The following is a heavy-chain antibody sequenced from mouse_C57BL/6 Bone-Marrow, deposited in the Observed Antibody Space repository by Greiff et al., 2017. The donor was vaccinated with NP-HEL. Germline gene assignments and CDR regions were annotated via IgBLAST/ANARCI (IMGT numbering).Heavy chain of an antibody. J-gene: IGHJ4*01. CDR2: ISDGGSYT. Sequence: EVQVVESGGGLVKPGGSLKLSCAASGFTFSSYAMSWVRQTPEKRLEWVATISDGGSYTYYPDNVKGRFTISRDNAKNNLYLQMSHLKSEDTAMYYCARQPYYYGSRHYYAMDYWGQGTSVTVSS. D-gene: IGHD1-1*01. CDR1: GFTFSSYA. V-gene: IGHV5-4*01. CDR3: ARQPYYYGSRHYYAMDY.